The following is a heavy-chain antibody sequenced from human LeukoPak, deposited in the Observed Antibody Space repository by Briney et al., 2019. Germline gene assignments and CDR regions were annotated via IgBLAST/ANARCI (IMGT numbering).Heavy chain of an antibody. CDR2: INHSGST. J-gene: IGHJ4*02. CDR1: GGSFSGYY. Sequence: SETLSLTCAVYGGSFSGYYWSWIRQPPGKGLEWIGEINHSGSTNYNPSLKSRVTISVDTSKNQFSLKLSSVTAADTAVYYCAIPGGYYYDRRPQFDYWGQGTLVTVSS. D-gene: IGHD3-22*01. V-gene: IGHV4-34*01. CDR3: AIPGGYYYDRRPQFDY.